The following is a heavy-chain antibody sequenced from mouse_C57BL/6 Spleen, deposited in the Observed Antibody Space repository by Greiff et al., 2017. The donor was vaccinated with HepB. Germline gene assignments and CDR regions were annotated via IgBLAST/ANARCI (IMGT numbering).Heavy chain of an antibody. CDR1: GYTFTSYG. J-gene: IGHJ3*01. D-gene: IGHD2-5*01. V-gene: IGHV1-81*01. Sequence: QVQLKESGAELARPGASVKLSCKASGYTFTSYGISWVKQRTGQGLEWIGEIYPRSGNTYYNEKFKGKATLTADKSSSTAYMELRSLTSEDSAVYFCARDGDYSNTWFAYWGQGTLVTVSA. CDR3: ARDGDYSNTWFAY. CDR2: IYPRSGNT.